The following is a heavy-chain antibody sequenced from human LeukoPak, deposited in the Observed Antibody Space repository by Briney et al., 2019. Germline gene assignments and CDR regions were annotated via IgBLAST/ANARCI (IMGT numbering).Heavy chain of an antibody. J-gene: IGHJ2*01. D-gene: IGHD1-1*01. V-gene: IGHV4-31*03. CDR1: GGSISSGGYY. CDR3: AREPSAERGYFDL. CDR2: IYYSGST. Sequence: PSETLSLTCTVSGGSISSGGYYWRWIRQHPGKGLEWIGYIYYSGSTYYNPSLKSRVTISVDTSKNQFSLKLSSVTAADTAVYYCAREPSAERGYFDLWGRGTLVTVSS.